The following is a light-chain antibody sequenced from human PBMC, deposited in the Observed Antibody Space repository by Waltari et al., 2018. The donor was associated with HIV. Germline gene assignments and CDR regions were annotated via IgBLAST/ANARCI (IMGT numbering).Light chain of an antibody. CDR2: DVT. Sequence: QSVLTQPRSVSGSPGQSVTIPCTGTTSDVGNYNSVSWYQQHPGKAPKVMIYDVTKRPSGVPDRFSGSKSGYTASLTISGLQIEDEADYFCCSYAGSFTFLFGTGTKVTVL. CDR3: CSYAGSFTFL. V-gene: IGLV2-11*01. CDR1: TSDVGNYNS. J-gene: IGLJ1*01.